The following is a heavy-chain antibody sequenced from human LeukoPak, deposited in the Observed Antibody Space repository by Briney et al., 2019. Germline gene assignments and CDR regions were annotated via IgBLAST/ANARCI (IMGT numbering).Heavy chain of an antibody. CDR2: IYYSGST. D-gene: IGHD2-8*01. CDR1: GGSISSSSYY. Sequence: PSETLSLTCTVSGGSISSSSYYWGWIRQPPGKGLEWIGSIYYSGSTYYNPSLKSRVTISVDTSKNQFSLKLSSVTATDTAVYYCARRIMVESNWFDPWGQGTLVTVSS. V-gene: IGHV4-39*01. J-gene: IGHJ5*02. CDR3: ARRIMVESNWFDP.